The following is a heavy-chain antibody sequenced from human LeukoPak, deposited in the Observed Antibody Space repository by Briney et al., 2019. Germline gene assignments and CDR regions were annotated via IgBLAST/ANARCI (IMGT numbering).Heavy chain of an antibody. Sequence: GGSLRLSCAASGFTFSDYGMHWVRQAPGKGLEWMAFIRYDGSNKFYADSLKGRFTISRDNSKNTVYLQMNSLRAEDTAVYYCATSLVVLITHVVFDIWGQGTMVTVSS. D-gene: IGHD3-22*01. J-gene: IGHJ3*02. CDR1: GFTFSDYG. V-gene: IGHV3-30*02. CDR3: ATSLVVLITHVVFDI. CDR2: IRYDGSNK.